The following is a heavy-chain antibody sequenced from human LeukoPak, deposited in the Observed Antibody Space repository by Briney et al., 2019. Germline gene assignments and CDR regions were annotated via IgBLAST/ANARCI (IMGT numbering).Heavy chain of an antibody. V-gene: IGHV4-34*01. CDR2: INHNGST. D-gene: IGHD3-3*01. Sequence: PSETLSLTCAVNGGSFSGYFWSWIRQPPGKGLEWIGEINHNGSTYYNASLKSRITISVDTSKRQFSLRMNSVTAADTAVYFCAGYYSSIYGMDVWSQGTSVTVSS. CDR1: GGSFSGYF. CDR3: AGYYSSIYGMDV. J-gene: IGHJ6*02.